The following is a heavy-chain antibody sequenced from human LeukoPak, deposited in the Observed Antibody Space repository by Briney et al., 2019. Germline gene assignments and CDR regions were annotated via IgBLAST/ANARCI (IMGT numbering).Heavy chain of an antibody. CDR3: ASLYDSSGYYNFDAFDI. Sequence: ASVKVSCKASGYTFTSYGISWVRQAPGQGLEWMGWINPNSGGTNYAQKFQGRVTMTRDTSISTAYMELSRLRSDDTAVYYCASLYDSSGYYNFDAFDIWGQGTMVTVSS. CDR2: INPNSGGT. CDR1: GYTFTSYG. J-gene: IGHJ3*02. D-gene: IGHD3-22*01. V-gene: IGHV1-2*02.